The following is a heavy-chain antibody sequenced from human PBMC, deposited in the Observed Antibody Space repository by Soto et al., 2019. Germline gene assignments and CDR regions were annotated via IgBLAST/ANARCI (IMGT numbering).Heavy chain of an antibody. CDR3: TKGGIPRRYNIPKVDFDY. Sequence: PGGSLRLSCAASGFIFSNYAMSWGRQAPGKGLEWVSAISGSGATTYYPDSVNGRFTISRDNSKNTLYLQMNSLRAEDTAVYYCTKGGIPRRYNIPKVDFDYWGQGSLVTVSS. CDR2: ISGSGATT. J-gene: IGHJ4*02. CDR1: GFIFSNYA. V-gene: IGHV3-23*01. D-gene: IGHD1-1*01.